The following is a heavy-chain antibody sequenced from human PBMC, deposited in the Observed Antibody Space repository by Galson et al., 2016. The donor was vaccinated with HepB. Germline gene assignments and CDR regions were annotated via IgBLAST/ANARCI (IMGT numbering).Heavy chain of an antibody. D-gene: IGHD5-12*01. Sequence: SETLSLTCTVSGGSITGYYWSWIRQPPWKGPEWIGYIYYTGSTNYNPSLKSRVTISLDTSKNQFSLKLSSVTAADTAVYYCARSPGSPLYYFDHWGQGSLVTVSS. J-gene: IGHJ4*02. V-gene: IGHV4-59*01. CDR2: IYYTGST. CDR1: GGSITGYY. CDR3: ARSPGSPLYYFDH.